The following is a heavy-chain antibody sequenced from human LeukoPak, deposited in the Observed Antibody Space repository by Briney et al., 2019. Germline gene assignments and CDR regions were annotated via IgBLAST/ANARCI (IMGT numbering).Heavy chain of an antibody. CDR3: ARYTGGGVY. CDR2: ISNDGSNT. CDR1: GFTFSSGY. D-gene: IGHD2-2*02. V-gene: IGHV3-74*01. J-gene: IGHJ4*02. Sequence: GGSLRLSCAVSGFTFSSGYMHWVRQPPGKGPVWVSRISNDGSNTIYADSVKGRFTISRDDARNTLYLQMNSLRDADTAVYYCARYTGGGVYWGQGTLVTVSS.